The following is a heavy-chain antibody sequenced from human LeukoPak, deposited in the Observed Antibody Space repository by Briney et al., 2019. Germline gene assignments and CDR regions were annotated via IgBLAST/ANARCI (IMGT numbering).Heavy chain of an antibody. J-gene: IGHJ4*02. CDR2: ISSNGGST. Sequence: GGSLRLSCSASGFTFSSYAMHWVRQAPGKGLEYVSAISSNGGSTYYADSVKGRFTISRDNSKNTLYLQMSSLRAEDTAVYYCVKEYGSGSYYRKYYEHWGQGTLVTVSS. CDR1: GFTFSSYA. D-gene: IGHD3-10*01. V-gene: IGHV3-64D*06. CDR3: VKEYGSGSYYRKYYEH.